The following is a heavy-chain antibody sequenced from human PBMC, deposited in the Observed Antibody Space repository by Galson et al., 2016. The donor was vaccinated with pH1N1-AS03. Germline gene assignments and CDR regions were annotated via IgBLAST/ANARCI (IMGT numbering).Heavy chain of an antibody. D-gene: IGHD2-2*01. CDR3: AKGNYQLLNYYYYMDV. Sequence: SVKVSCKASGGSFSTYAITWVRQAPGQGLEWMGGIIPVFGTTSFAQKFQDRVSITADESTSTAFMELSSLRSEDTAVYYCAKGNYQLLNYYYYMDVWGKGTTVPVSS. J-gene: IGHJ6*03. CDR2: IIPVFGTT. V-gene: IGHV1-69*13. CDR1: GGSFSTYA.